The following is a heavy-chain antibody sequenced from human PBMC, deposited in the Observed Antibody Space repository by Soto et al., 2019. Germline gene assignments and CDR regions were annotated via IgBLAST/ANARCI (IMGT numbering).Heavy chain of an antibody. D-gene: IGHD5-12*01. CDR1: GFTFSSYA. V-gene: IGHV3-30-3*01. Sequence: GGSLRLSCAASGFTFSSYAMHWVRQAPGKGLEWVAVISYDGSNKYYADSVKGRFTISRDNSKNTLYLQMNSLRAEDTAVYYCARADSGYAHGYYYYGMDVWGQGTMVTVSS. CDR3: ARADSGYAHGYYYYGMDV. CDR2: ISYDGSNK. J-gene: IGHJ6*02.